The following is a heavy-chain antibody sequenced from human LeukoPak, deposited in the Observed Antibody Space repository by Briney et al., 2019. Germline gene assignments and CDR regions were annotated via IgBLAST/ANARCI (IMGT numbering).Heavy chain of an antibody. J-gene: IGHJ4*02. D-gene: IGHD3-16*01. CDR2: IYDSGTT. Sequence: GGSLRLSCAAYGFTVSNNYMSWVRQAPGKGLEWVSVIYDSGTTFYADSVKGRFTISRDNSKNTLYLQMNSLRAEDTAVYYCARDWGKTVGFEYWGQGTLVTVSS. CDR1: GFTVSNNY. V-gene: IGHV3-53*01. CDR3: ARDWGKTVGFEY.